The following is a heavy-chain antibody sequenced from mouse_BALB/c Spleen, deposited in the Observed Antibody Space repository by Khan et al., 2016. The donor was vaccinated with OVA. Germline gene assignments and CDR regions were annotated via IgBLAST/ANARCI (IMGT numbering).Heavy chain of an antibody. J-gene: IGHJ2*01. CDR3: TRDRNYYGSSFYFDY. CDR1: GFAFSSYS. CDR2: ITSGGSYT. V-gene: IGHV5-6-4*01. D-gene: IGHD1-1*01. Sequence: EVELVESGGGLVKPGGSLKLSCAASGFAFSSYSMSWVRQTPEKRLEWVATITSGGSYTYYQDSVKGRLTLSRDNAKNTLYLQMSSLKSEDTGMYYCTRDRNYYGSSFYFDYWGQGTTLTVSS.